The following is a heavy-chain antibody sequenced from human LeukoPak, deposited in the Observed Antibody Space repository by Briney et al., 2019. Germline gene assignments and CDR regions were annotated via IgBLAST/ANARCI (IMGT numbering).Heavy chain of an antibody. CDR3: ATDLYQM. Sequence: GGSLRLSCAASGFTFSSYAMHWVRQAPGKGLEWVAVISYDGSNKYYADSVKGRFTISRDNSKNTLYLQMNSLRAEDTAVYYCATDLYQMWGQGALVTVSS. CDR1: GFTFSSYA. V-gene: IGHV3-30-3*01. J-gene: IGHJ4*02. CDR2: ISYDGSNK. D-gene: IGHD2-8*01.